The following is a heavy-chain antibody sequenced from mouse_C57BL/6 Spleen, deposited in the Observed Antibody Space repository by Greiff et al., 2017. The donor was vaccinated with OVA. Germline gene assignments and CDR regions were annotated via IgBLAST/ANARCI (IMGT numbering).Heavy chain of an antibody. CDR3: ARTAYYYGSTYYAMDY. CDR2: INPSNGGT. CDR1: GYTFTSYW. J-gene: IGHJ4*01. V-gene: IGHV1-53*01. D-gene: IGHD1-1*01. Sequence: VKLQQPGTELVKPGASVKLSCKASGYTFTSYWMHWVKQRPGQGLEWIGNINPSNGGTNYNEKFKSKATLTVDKSSSTAYMQLSSLTSEDSAVYYCARTAYYYGSTYYAMDYWGQGTSVTVSS.